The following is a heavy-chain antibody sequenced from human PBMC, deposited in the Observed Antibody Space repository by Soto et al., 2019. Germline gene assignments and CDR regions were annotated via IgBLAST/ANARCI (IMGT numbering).Heavy chain of an antibody. Sequence: QVQLVQSGAEVKKPGSSVKVSCKASGGTFNSYTFSWVRQAPGQGLEWMGRIIPVLSMSTYAQKFQGRVSLIADKSTSTAYMELYSLRSDDTAVYYCARSYGSGSRPFDYWGQGTLVTVSS. J-gene: IGHJ4*02. V-gene: IGHV1-69*02. CDR2: IIPVLSMS. CDR3: ARSYGSGSRPFDY. CDR1: GGTFNSYT. D-gene: IGHD3-10*01.